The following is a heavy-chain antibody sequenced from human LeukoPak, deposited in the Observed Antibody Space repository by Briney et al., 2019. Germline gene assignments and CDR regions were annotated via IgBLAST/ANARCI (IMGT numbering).Heavy chain of an antibody. CDR1: GFTFISYA. V-gene: IGHV3-23*01. CDR3: AKDYRTLAVAGVTWFDP. Sequence: GGSLRLSCAASGFTFISYAMSWVRQAPGKGLEWVSAISGSGGSTYYADSVKGRFTISRDNSKNTLYMQMNSLRADDTAVYCCAKDYRTLAVAGVTWFDPWRQGTLVTVSS. D-gene: IGHD6-19*01. CDR2: ISGSGGST. J-gene: IGHJ5*02.